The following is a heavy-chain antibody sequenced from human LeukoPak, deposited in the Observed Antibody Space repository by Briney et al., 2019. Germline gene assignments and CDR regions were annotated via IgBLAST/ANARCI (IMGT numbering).Heavy chain of an antibody. CDR1: GGSFSGYY. D-gene: IGHD4-17*01. V-gene: IGHV4-34*01. CDR2: INQSGST. Sequence: ASETLSLTCAVYGGSFSGYYWSWIRQPPGKGLEWIGEINQSGSTNYNPSLKSRVTISVDTSKNQFSLKLSSVTAADTAVYYCARVRAPTVTPYFDYWGQGTLDTVSS. J-gene: IGHJ4*02. CDR3: ARVRAPTVTPYFDY.